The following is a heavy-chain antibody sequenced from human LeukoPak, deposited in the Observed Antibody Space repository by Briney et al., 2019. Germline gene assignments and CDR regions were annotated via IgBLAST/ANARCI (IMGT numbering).Heavy chain of an antibody. J-gene: IGHJ4*02. D-gene: IGHD5-12*01. CDR2: IYHSGST. CDR1: GGSISSGGYS. V-gene: IGHV4-30-2*01. Sequence: PSETPSLTCAVSGGSISSGGYSWSWIRQPPGKGLEWIGYIYHSGSTYYNPSLKSRVTISVDRSKNQFSLKLSSVTAADTAVYYCARGQMATGYFDYWGQGTLVTVSS. CDR3: ARGQMATGYFDY.